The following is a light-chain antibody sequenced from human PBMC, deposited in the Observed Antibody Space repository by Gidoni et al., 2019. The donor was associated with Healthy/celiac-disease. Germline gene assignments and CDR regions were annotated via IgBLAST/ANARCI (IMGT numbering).Light chain of an antibody. CDR1: QISSSY. CDR3: QQSYSTHSLT. V-gene: IGKV1-39*01. Sequence: IHMTQSPPSLSAYVGDRVTITCRASQISSSYSNWYQQKPGKAPQLLIYAAASLQSGVPSRFSGSGAGTDVTLTISSLQPQDFATYYCQQSYSTHSLTFGGGTKVEIK. J-gene: IGKJ4*01. CDR2: AAA.